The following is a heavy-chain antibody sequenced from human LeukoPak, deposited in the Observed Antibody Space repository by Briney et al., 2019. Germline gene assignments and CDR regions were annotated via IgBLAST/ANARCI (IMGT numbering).Heavy chain of an antibody. CDR1: GYTFTSYG. D-gene: IGHD3-22*01. CDR3: ARVGVEYYYDSSGYNDAFDI. CDR2: ISAYNGKT. V-gene: IGHV1-18*01. Sequence: ASVKVSCKASGYTFTSYGISWVGQAPGQGGEGMGWISAYNGKTNNEQKLQGRGTMTTDTSTSKAYMEMRSRRAEDGAVYYCARVGVEYYYDSSGYNDAFDIWGQGTMVTVSS. J-gene: IGHJ3*02.